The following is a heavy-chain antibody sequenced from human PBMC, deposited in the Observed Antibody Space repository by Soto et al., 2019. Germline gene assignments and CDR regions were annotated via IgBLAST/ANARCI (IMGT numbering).Heavy chain of an antibody. J-gene: IGHJ6*02. Sequence: PSETLSLTCTVSGGSISSYYWSWIRQPPGKGLEWIGYIYYSGSTNYNPSLKSRVTISVDTSKNQFSLKLSSVTAADTAVYYCARSSSAGYIAARRFYYGMDVWGQGTTVTVSS. V-gene: IGHV4-59*01. CDR1: GGSISSYY. CDR3: ARSSSAGYIAARRFYYGMDV. D-gene: IGHD6-6*01. CDR2: IYYSGST.